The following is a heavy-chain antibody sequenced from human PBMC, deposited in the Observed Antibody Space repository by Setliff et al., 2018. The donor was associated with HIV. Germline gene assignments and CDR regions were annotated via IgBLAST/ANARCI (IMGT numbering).Heavy chain of an antibody. Sequence: GGSLRLSCAASGFSFSPCIMTWVRQAPGKGLEWVSTISGSGGGDTTYYADSVKGRFTISRDNSKNTLFLQMDSLTAEDTAVYYCARRPIYCGDCYSSGGMGPADYWGQGTLVTVSS. CDR3: ARRPIYCGDCYSSGGMGPADY. D-gene: IGHD2-21*02. J-gene: IGHJ4*02. CDR2: ISGSGGGDTT. V-gene: IGHV3-23*01. CDR1: GFSFSPCI.